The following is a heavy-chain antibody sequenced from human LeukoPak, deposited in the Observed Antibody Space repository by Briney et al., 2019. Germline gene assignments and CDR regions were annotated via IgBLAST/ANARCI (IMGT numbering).Heavy chain of an antibody. D-gene: IGHD4-23*01. CDR3: ARNGGYMTGDAFDI. V-gene: IGHV3-21*01. J-gene: IGHJ3*02. Sequence: GGSLRLSCAASGFTFSSYSMNWVRQAPGKGLEWVSSISSSSSYIYYADSVKGRFTISRDNAKNSLYLQMNSLRAEDTAVYYCARNGGYMTGDAFDIWGQGTMVTVSS. CDR2: ISSSSSYI. CDR1: GFTFSSYS.